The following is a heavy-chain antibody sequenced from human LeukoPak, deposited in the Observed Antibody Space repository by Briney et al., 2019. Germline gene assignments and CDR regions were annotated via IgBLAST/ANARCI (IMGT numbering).Heavy chain of an antibody. CDR2: ISYDGTNK. V-gene: IGHV3-30-3*02. J-gene: IGHJ4*02. D-gene: IGHD3-10*01. CDR3: AKPVGVMAYSDY. CDR1: GLTFSSYA. Sequence: QPGGSLRLSCAASGLTFSSYAMHWVRQAPGKGLEWVAVISYDGTNKYYADSVKGRFTISRDNSKNTLYLQMNSLRAEDTAVYYCAKPVGVMAYSDYWGQGTLVTVSS.